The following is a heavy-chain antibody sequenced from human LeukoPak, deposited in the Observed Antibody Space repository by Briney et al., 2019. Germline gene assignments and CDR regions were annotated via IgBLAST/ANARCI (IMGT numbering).Heavy chain of an antibody. D-gene: IGHD3-16*01. CDR3: ARGNMIRFGGVS. J-gene: IGHJ5*02. CDR2: LNPNSGNR. CDR1: GYTFINYD. Sequence: ASVKVSCKASGYTFINYDINRVRQAPGQGLEWIGWLNPNSGNRGFARKFQDRVTLTRDTSISTAYMDLYSLTSEDTAVYYCARGNMIRFGGVSWGQGSLVTVSS. V-gene: IGHV1-8*01.